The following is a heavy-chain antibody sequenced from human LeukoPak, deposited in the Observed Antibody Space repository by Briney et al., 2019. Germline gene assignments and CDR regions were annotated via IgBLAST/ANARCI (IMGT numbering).Heavy chain of an antibody. CDR3: ARGPNEQWLVQRYYYYGMDV. D-gene: IGHD6-19*01. CDR2: TYYRSKWYN. J-gene: IGHJ6*02. V-gene: IGHV6-1*01. CDR1: GDSVSSNSAA. Sequence: SQTLSLTCAISGDSVSSNSAAWNWIRQSPSRGLEWLGRTYYRSKWYNDYAVSVKSRIAINPDTSKNQFSLQLNSVTPEDTAVYYCARGPNEQWLVQRYYYYGMDVWGQGTTVTVSS.